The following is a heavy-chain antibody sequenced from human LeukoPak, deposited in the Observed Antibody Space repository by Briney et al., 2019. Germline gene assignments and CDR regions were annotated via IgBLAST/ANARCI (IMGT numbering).Heavy chain of an antibody. D-gene: IGHD2-15*01. CDR3: ARVAVVVVVAATPRGNWFDP. CDR2: INPNSGGT. V-gene: IGHV1-2*06. Sequence: SVKVSCKASGYTFTGYYMHWVRQAPGQGLEWMGRINPNSGGTNYAQKLQGRVTMTPDTSTTPAYMEPRSLRSDDTAVYYCARVAVVVVVAATPRGNWFDPWGQGTLVTVSS. CDR1: GYTFTGYY. J-gene: IGHJ5*02.